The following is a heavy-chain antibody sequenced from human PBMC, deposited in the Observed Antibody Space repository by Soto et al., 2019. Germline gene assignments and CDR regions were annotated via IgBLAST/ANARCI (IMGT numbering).Heavy chain of an antibody. CDR1: GGTFSSYA. V-gene: IGHV1-69*01. J-gene: IGHJ4*02. D-gene: IGHD6-13*01. CDR3: ARVSVAAAGSQHPFDY. Sequence: QVQLVQSGAEVKKPGSSVKVSCKASGGTFSSYAISWVRQAPGQGLEGMGGIIPIFGTANYAQKFQGRVTITADEYTSTAYMELSSLRSEDTAVYYCARVSVAAAGSQHPFDYWGPGTLVTVSS. CDR2: IIPIFGTA.